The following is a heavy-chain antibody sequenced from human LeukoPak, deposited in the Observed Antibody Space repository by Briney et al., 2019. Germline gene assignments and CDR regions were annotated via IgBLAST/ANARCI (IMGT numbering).Heavy chain of an antibody. V-gene: IGHV1-2*02. CDR2: INPNSGGT. D-gene: IGHD3-22*01. CDR3: ARDRSLRYQFDDSSGYFDY. CDR1: GYTFTGYY. Sequence: GASVKVSCKASGYTFTGYYMHWVRQAPGQGLEWMGWINPNSGGTNYAQKFQGRVTMTRDTSISTAYMELSRLRSDDTAVYHCARDRSLRYQFDDSSGYFDYWGQGTLVTVSS. J-gene: IGHJ4*02.